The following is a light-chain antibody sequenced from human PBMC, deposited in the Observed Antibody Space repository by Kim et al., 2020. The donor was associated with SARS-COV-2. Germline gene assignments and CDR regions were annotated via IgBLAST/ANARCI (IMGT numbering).Light chain of an antibody. CDR3: QSRDSGGNVV. CDR1: SLRSYY. Sequence: VTLGQTVRITCQGDSLRSYYATWYQQKPRQAPVLVIYGRNNRLSGIPDRFSGSSSGNTASLTISGTQAEDEADFYCQSRDSGGNVVFGGGTQLTVL. J-gene: IGLJ2*01. V-gene: IGLV3-19*01. CDR2: GRN.